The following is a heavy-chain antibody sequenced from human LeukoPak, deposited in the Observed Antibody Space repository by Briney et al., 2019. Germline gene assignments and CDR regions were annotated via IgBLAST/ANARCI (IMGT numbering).Heavy chain of an antibody. J-gene: IGHJ4*02. CDR2: ISYDGSNK. Sequence: PGRSLRLSCAASGFTFSSYAMHWVRQTPGKGLEWVAVISYDGSNKYYADSVKGRFTISRDNSKNTLYLQMNSLRAEDTAVYYCAKDQGDSSGYYLQNYFDYWGQGTLVTVSS. V-gene: IGHV3-30*04. D-gene: IGHD3-22*01. CDR3: AKDQGDSSGYYLQNYFDY. CDR1: GFTFSSYA.